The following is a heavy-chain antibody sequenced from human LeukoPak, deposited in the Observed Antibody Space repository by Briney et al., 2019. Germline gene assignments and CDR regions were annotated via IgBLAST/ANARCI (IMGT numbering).Heavy chain of an antibody. Sequence: WASVTVSCTASGYTFTSYAMNWVRQAPGQGLEWMGGIIPIFGTANYAQKFQGRVTITADESTSTAYMELSSLRSEDTAVYYCASPVGGRFSYYFDYWGQGTLVTVSS. V-gene: IGHV1-69*13. CDR2: IIPIFGTA. CDR3: ASPVGGRFSYYFDY. CDR1: GYTFTSYA. J-gene: IGHJ4*02. D-gene: IGHD3-16*01.